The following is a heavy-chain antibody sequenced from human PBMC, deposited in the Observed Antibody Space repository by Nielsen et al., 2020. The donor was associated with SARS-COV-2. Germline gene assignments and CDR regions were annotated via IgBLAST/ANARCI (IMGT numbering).Heavy chain of an antibody. CDR1: GYTFTSYW. CDR2: IYPRDSDT. Sequence: GASLKISCQGSGYTFTSYWIGWVRQMPGTGLEWMGVIYPRDSDTRYNPSFQGQVTISADKSISTVYLQWSGLKASDSAMYYCARNTYGGSTDYWGQGTLVTVSS. V-gene: IGHV5-51*01. J-gene: IGHJ4*02. D-gene: IGHD4-23*01. CDR3: ARNTYGGSTDY.